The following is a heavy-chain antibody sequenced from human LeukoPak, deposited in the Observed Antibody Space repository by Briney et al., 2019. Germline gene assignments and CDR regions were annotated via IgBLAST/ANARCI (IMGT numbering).Heavy chain of an antibody. CDR1: GYTFTGYY. CDR3: ARDVPAATYYYYYYGMDV. J-gene: IGHJ6*02. D-gene: IGHD2-2*01. CDR2: INPNSGGT. V-gene: IGHV1-2*02. Sequence: ASVKVSCKASGYTFTGYYMHWVRQAPGQGPEWMGWINPNSGGTNYAQKFQGRVTMTRDTSISTAYMELSRLRSDDTAVYYCARDVPAATYYYYYYGMDVWGQGTTVTVSS.